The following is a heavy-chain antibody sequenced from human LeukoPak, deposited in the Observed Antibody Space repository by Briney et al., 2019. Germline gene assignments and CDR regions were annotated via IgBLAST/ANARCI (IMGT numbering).Heavy chain of an antibody. D-gene: IGHD6-13*01. J-gene: IGHJ4*02. Sequence: ASVKVSCKASGYTFTSYDINWVRQATGQGLEWMGWMNPNSGNTGYAQKFQGRVTMTRNNSISTAYMELSSLRSEDTAVYYCARVRIAAAGRVDYWGQGTLVTVSS. CDR2: MNPNSGNT. CDR1: GYTFTSYD. V-gene: IGHV1-8*01. CDR3: ARVRIAAAGRVDY.